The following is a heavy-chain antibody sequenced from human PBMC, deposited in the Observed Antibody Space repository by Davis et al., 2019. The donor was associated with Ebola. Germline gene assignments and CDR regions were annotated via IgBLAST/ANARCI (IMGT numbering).Heavy chain of an antibody. J-gene: IGHJ4*02. V-gene: IGHV1-2*04. CDR1: GYTFTGYY. Sequence: ASVKVSCKASGYTFTGYYMHWVRQAPGQGPEWMGWINPNSGGTNYAQKFQGWVTMTTDTSTSTAYMELRSLRSDDTAVYYCARDDGYGITMIVVVPRFDYWGQGTLVTVSS. D-gene: IGHD3-22*01. CDR2: INPNSGGT. CDR3: ARDDGYGITMIVVVPRFDY.